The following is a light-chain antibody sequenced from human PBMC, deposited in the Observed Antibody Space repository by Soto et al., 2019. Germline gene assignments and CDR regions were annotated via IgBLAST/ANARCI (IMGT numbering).Light chain of an antibody. V-gene: IGKV1-5*03. CDR2: KAS. Sequence: DIQMTQSPFTLSASVGDRVTITCRASQSISMSLAWHQQKPGKAPKPLLYKASSLESGAPSRFSGSGSGTEFTLTIGSLQPDDFATYYCQQYRYFPWTFGQGTKVEIK. CDR1: QSISMS. CDR3: QQYRYFPWT. J-gene: IGKJ1*01.